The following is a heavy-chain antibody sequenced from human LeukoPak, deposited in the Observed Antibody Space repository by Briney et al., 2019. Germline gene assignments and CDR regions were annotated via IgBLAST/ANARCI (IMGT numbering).Heavy chain of an antibody. D-gene: IGHD2-15*01. V-gene: IGHV1-18*01. J-gene: IGHJ4*02. CDR3: ARVQDIVVVVAAGPGDY. CDR2: ISAYNGNT. Sequence: ASVKVSCKSSGYTFTSYCISWVRQAPGQGLEWVGWISAYNGNTNYAQKLQGRVTMTTDTSTSTAYMELRSLRSDDTAVYYCARVQDIVVVVAAGPGDYWGQGTLVTVSS. CDR1: GYTFTSYC.